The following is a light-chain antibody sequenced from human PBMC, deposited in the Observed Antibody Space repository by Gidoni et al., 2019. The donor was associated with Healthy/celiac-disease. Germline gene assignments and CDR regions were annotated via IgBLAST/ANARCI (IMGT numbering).Light chain of an antibody. J-gene: IGKJ2*01. V-gene: IGKV3-11*01. CDR1: QSVSSY. Sequence: EIVWTQSPATLSLSPGERATLSCRARQSVSSYLAWYQQNPGQAPRLLIYDASNRATGIPARFSGSGSGTDFTLTISSLEPEDFAVYYCQQRSNWPPMYTFGQGTKLEIK. CDR3: QQRSNWPPMYT. CDR2: DAS.